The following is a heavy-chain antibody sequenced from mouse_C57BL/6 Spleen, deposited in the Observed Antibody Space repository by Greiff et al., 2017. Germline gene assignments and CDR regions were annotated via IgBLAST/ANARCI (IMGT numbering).Heavy chain of an antibody. V-gene: IGHV1-85*01. CDR1: GYTFTSYD. D-gene: IGHD1-1*01. CDR3: TRGATVEAHYFDY. CDR2: IYPRDGST. Sequence: VQRVESGPELVKPGASVKLSCKASGYTFTSYDINWVKQRPGQGLEWIGWIYPRDGSTKYNEKFKGKATLTVDTSSSTAYIELHSLTSEDSTVYFCTRGATVEAHYFDYWGQGTTLTVSS. J-gene: IGHJ2*01.